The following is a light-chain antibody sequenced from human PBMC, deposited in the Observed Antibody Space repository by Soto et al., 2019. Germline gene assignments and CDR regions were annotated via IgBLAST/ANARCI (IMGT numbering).Light chain of an antibody. Sequence: LTQPASVSGSPGQSITISCTGTSSDVGGYDHVSWYQQHPGKAPKLMIYDVSNRPSGVSNRFSGSKSGNTASLTISGLQAEDEGDYYCSSFTRINTYVFGTGTKVTVL. J-gene: IGLJ1*01. CDR3: SSFTRINTYV. V-gene: IGLV2-14*03. CDR2: DVS. CDR1: SSDVGGYDH.